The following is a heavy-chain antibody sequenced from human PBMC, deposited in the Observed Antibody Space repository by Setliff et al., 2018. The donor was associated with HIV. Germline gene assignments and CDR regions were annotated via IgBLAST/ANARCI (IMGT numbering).Heavy chain of an antibody. CDR2: IYNRGST. Sequence: PSETLSLTCAVSGYAISSGYYWGWIRRPPGKGLEWIGSIYNRGSTYYNPSLKSRVTISVDTSKNQFSLKLSSVTAEDTAVYYCARESTMVRGVSDYWGQGTLVTVSS. CDR1: GYAISSGYY. J-gene: IGHJ4*02. D-gene: IGHD3-10*01. V-gene: IGHV4-38-2*02. CDR3: ARESTMVRGVSDY.